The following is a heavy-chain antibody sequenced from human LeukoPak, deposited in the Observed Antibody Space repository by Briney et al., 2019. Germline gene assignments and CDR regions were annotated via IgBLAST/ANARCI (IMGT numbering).Heavy chain of an antibody. V-gene: IGHV3-48*03. J-gene: IGHJ3*02. D-gene: IGHD1-26*01. CDR3: ARESQGALDAFDI. CDR1: GFTFSSYE. Sequence: GGSLRLSCAASGFTFSSYEMKWVRQAPGKGLEWVSYISSGGSTTYYADSVKGRFTISRDNAKNSLYLQMNSLRAEDTAVYYCARESQGALDAFDIWGQGTMVTVSS. CDR2: ISSGGSTT.